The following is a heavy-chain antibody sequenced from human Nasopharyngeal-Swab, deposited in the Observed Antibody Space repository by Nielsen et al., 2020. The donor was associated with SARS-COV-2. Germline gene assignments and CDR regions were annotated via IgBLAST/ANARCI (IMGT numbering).Heavy chain of an antibody. V-gene: IGHV3-48*02. CDR1: GFTFSSYS. CDR3: ARIVSGYYGSGSLRRNWFDP. CDR2: ISSSSSTI. Sequence: LSLTCAASGFTFSSYSMNWVRQAPGKGLEWVSYISSSSSTIYYADSVKGRSTISRDNAKNSLYLQMNSLRDEDTAVYYCARIVSGYYGSGSLRRNWFDPWGQGTLVTVSS. J-gene: IGHJ5*02. D-gene: IGHD3-10*01.